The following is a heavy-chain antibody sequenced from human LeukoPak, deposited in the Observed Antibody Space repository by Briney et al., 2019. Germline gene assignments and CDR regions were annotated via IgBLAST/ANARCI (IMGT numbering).Heavy chain of an antibody. V-gene: IGHV1-69*13. D-gene: IGHD2-2*01. CDR3: ARVKGGCSSTSCRLYYYYYYMDV. CDR1: GGTFSSYA. Sequence: ASVKVSCKASGGTFSSYAISWVRQAPGQGLEWMGGIIPIFDTANYAQKFQGRVTITADESTSTAYMELSSLRSEDTAVYYCARVKGGCSSTSCRLYYYYYYMDVWGKGTTVTVSS. CDR2: IIPIFDTA. J-gene: IGHJ6*03.